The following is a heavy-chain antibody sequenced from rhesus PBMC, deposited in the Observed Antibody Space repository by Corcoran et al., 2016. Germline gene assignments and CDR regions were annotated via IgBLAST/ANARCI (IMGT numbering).Heavy chain of an antibody. CDR2: SSGISGRT. CDR1: GGSFSGYY. J-gene: IGHJ4*01. CDR3: ARDRRGVGDYFHY. Sequence: QVQLQESGPGLVKPSETLSLTCAVSGGSFSGYYWGWIRPPPGTGLEGIGYSSGISGRTDYNPTLKSGVTITTDTSKNQFSRKLSSVTAADTAVYYCARDRRGVGDYFHYWGQGVLVTVSS. V-gene: IGHV4-165*01. D-gene: IGHD3-34*01.